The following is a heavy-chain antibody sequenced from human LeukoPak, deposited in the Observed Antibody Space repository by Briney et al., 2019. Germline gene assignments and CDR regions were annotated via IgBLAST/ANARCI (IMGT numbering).Heavy chain of an antibody. V-gene: IGHV4-39*01. J-gene: IGHJ4*02. D-gene: IGHD3-16*02. CDR2: IYYSGST. CDR3: ARVVTFGGVIAGLLDY. CDR1: GGSISSSSYY. Sequence: PSETLSLTCTVSGGSISSSSYYWGWIRQPPGKGLEWIGSIYYSGSTYYNPSLKSRVTISVDTSKNQFSLKLSSVTAADPAVYYCARVVTFGGVIAGLLDYWGQGTLVTVSS.